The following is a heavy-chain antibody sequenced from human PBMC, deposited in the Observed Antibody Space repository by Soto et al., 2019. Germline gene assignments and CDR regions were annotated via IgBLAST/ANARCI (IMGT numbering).Heavy chain of an antibody. CDR2: FVPVFGSA. D-gene: IGHD2-2*01. J-gene: IGHJ5*02. CDR1: GAAFNTIT. V-gene: IGHV1-69*01. CDR3: VREDVTTVSYSWFDP. Sequence: QVQLVQSGAEVKKPGSSVRVSCKASGAAFNTITINWVRQAPGQGLEWMGGFVPVFGSATYAQKFQGRVAITADASTSTFYMELSRLNSEDTALYYCVREDVTTVSYSWFDPWGQGTLVTVSS.